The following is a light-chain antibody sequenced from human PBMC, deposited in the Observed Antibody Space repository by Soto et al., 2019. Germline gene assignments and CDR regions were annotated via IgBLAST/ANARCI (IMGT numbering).Light chain of an antibody. CDR3: SSYTSTYTLWV. CDR2: EVT. CDR1: STDVGGHNY. J-gene: IGLJ3*02. V-gene: IGLV2-14*01. Sequence: QSVLTQPASVSGSPGQSITISCTGTSTDVGGHNYVSWYQQHPGKAPKLMIYEVTNRPSGVSNRFSGSKSGHTASLTISGLQAEDEADYYCSSYTSTYTLWVFGGGTKLTVL.